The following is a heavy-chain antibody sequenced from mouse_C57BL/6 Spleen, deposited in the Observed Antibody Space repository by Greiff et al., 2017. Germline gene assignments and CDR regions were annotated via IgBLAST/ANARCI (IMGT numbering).Heavy chain of an antibody. CDR2: INPNNGGT. Sequence: VQLQQSGPELVKPGASVKIPCKASGYTFTDYNMDWVKQSHGKSLEWIGDINPNNGGTIYNQKFKGKATLTVDKYSSTAYMELRSRTSKDTTVYYYARRDYYGSNWYFDVWGTGTTVTVSS. D-gene: IGHD1-1*01. CDR3: ARRDYYGSNWYFDV. J-gene: IGHJ1*03. V-gene: IGHV1-18*01. CDR1: GYTFTDYN.